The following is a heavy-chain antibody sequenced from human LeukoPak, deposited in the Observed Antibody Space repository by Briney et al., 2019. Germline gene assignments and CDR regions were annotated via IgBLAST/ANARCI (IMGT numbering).Heavy chain of an antibody. Sequence: GGSLRLSCAASRFTFSSYSMNWVRQAPGKGLEWVSSISSSSSYIYYADSVKGRFTISRDNAKNSLYLQMNSLRAEDTAVYYCARLGDYYYCMDVWGKGTTVTVSS. V-gene: IGHV3-21*01. CDR2: ISSSSSYI. J-gene: IGHJ6*03. D-gene: IGHD3-16*01. CDR1: RFTFSSYS. CDR3: ARLGDYYYCMDV.